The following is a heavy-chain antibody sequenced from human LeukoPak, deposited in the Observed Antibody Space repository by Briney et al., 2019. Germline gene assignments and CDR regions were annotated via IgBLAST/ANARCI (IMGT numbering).Heavy chain of an antibody. CDR3: ARRYGYYYDSSGYSHLDY. D-gene: IGHD3-22*01. CDR2: ISAYNGNT. Sequence: ASVKVSCKASGYTFTSYGISWVRQAPGQGREWMGWISAYNGNTNYAQKLKGRVTMTTDTSTSTAYMELRSLRSDATAVYYCARRYGYYYDSSGYSHLDYWGQGPLVTVSS. J-gene: IGHJ4*02. V-gene: IGHV1-18*01. CDR1: GYTFTSYG.